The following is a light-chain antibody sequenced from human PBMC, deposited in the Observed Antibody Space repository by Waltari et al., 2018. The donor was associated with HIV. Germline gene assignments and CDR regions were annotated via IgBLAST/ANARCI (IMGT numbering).Light chain of an antibody. CDR2: KDT. Sequence: QSVLTQPPSASGTPGQRVTIPCSGSSSNLENDNVYWYQQLTGAAPRLLIYKDTQRPSGVPDRFTGSKSGTSASLAISGLRSEDEADYYCVGWDSRLSGYVFGSGTKVTVL. CDR1: SSNLENDN. CDR3: VGWDSRLSGYV. J-gene: IGLJ1*01. V-gene: IGLV1-47*01.